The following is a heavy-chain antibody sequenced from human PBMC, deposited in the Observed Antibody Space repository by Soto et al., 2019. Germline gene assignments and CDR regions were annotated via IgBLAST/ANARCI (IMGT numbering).Heavy chain of an antibody. CDR1: GFAVRHNY. CDR2: IYSGGDT. Sequence: EVQLVESGGGLVQPGGSLRLSCTASGFAVRHNYMTWVRQAPGKGLEWVSLIYSGGDTAYADSVKGRFTTSRHTSQNTLYLQMNRLRAEGTAVYYCARKTDSIPSGGDVWGKGTAVTVSS. CDR3: ARKTDSIPSGGDV. J-gene: IGHJ6*04. V-gene: IGHV3-53*04. D-gene: IGHD3-10*01.